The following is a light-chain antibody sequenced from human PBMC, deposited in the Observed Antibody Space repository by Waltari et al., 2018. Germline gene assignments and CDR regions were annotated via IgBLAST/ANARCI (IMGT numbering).Light chain of an antibody. Sequence: IVFTQSPGTLSLSPGDRASLSCKASQSLGKNYLAWYQHKPDQAPRLLIYGASSRAAGIPDRFSGSGSGTDFTLTISRLEPEDFAVYYCQQYASSVLYTFGQGTKLEIK. CDR2: GAS. V-gene: IGKV3-20*01. CDR1: QSLGKNY. J-gene: IGKJ2*01. CDR3: QQYASSVLYT.